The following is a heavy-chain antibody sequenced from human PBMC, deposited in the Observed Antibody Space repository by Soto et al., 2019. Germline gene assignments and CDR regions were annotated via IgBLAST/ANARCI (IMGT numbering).Heavy chain of an antibody. CDR3: ARAVAVAADFDY. V-gene: IGHV1-3*01. Sequence: AAVKVSCKASGYTFTGYAMHWVRQAPGQRLEWMGWINAGNGNTKYSQKFQGRVTITRDTSASTAYMELSSLRSEDTAVYYCARAVAVAADFDYWGQGTLVTVSS. CDR1: GYTFTGYA. J-gene: IGHJ4*02. CDR2: INAGNGNT. D-gene: IGHD6-19*01.